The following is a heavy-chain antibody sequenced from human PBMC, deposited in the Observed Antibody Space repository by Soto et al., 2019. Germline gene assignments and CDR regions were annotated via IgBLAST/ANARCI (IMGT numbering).Heavy chain of an antibody. D-gene: IGHD4-17*01. V-gene: IGHV4-59*06. Sequence: LSLTCTVSGGSISSYYWSWIRQPPGKGLEWIGYIYYNGNTYFSPSLKSRLTISIDTSKNQFSLKLSSVTAADTAMYYCARARLRAVYAFDFWGQGTMVTVSS. CDR3: ARARLRAVYAFDF. J-gene: IGHJ3*01. CDR1: GGSISSYY. CDR2: IYYNGNT.